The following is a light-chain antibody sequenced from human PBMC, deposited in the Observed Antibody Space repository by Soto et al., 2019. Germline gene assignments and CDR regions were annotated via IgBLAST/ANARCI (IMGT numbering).Light chain of an antibody. CDR1: QGITTW. J-gene: IGKJ1*01. CDR2: AAS. CDR3: QQVISFPRT. V-gene: IGKV1-12*01. Sequence: DIQMTQSPSSVSASVGDRVTISCRASQGITTWLAWYQQKPGKAPKLLIYAASTLQSGVPSRFSGSGSGTDFTLTISSLQPEDFATYFCQQVISFPRTFGQGTKVEIK.